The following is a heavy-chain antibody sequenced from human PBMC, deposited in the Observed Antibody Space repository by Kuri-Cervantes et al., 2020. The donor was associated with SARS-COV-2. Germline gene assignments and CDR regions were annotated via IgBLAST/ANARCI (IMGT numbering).Heavy chain of an antibody. CDR3: ARAPRSYYLDS. Sequence: ASVKVSCKASGYTFTGYYMHWVRQAPGQGLEWMGWINPNSGGTNYAQKFQGWVTMTRDTSISTVYMELSRLRSDDTAVYYFARAPRSYYLDSWGQGSLVTVSS. J-gene: IGHJ4*02. CDR1: GYTFTGYY. CDR2: INPNSGGT. V-gene: IGHV1-2*04.